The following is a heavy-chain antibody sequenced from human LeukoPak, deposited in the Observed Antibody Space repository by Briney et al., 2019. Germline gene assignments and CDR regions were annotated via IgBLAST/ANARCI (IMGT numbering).Heavy chain of an antibody. Sequence: SETLSLTCTVSGGSISSSSYYWGWIRQPPGKGLEWIGSIYYSGSTYYNPSLKSRVTISVDTSKNQFSLKLSSLTAADTAVYYCAPHGATSGWFDPWGQGTLVTVSS. V-gene: IGHV4-39*07. D-gene: IGHD3-3*01. CDR2: IYYSGST. CDR3: APHGATSGWFDP. J-gene: IGHJ5*02. CDR1: GGSISSSSYY.